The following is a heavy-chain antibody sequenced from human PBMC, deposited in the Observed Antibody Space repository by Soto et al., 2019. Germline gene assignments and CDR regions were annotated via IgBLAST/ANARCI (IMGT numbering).Heavy chain of an antibody. D-gene: IGHD3-3*01. CDR3: AKGRGRLRFLEWSQSPIGAFDI. CDR1: GFTFSSYA. V-gene: IGHV3-23*01. CDR2: ISGSGGST. Sequence: GGSLRLSCAASGFTFSSYAMSWVRQAPGKGLEWVSAISGSGGSTYYADSVKGRFTISRDNSKNTLYLQMNSLRAEDTAVYYCAKGRGRLRFLEWSQSPIGAFDIWGQGTVVTVSS. J-gene: IGHJ3*02.